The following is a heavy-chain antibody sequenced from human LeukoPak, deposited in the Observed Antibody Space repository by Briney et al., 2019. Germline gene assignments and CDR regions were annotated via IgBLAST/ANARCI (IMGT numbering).Heavy chain of an antibody. CDR3: AREGITMVRGVIRYFDY. J-gene: IGHJ4*02. CDR2: TYYRSKWYN. V-gene: IGHV6-1*01. D-gene: IGHD3-10*01. Sequence: SQTLSLTCAISGDSVSSNSAAWNWIRQSPSRGLEWLGRTYYRSKWYNDYAVSVKSRITINPDTSKNQFSLQLNSVTPEDTAAYYCAREGITMVRGVIRYFDYWGQGTLVTVSS. CDR1: GDSVSSNSAA.